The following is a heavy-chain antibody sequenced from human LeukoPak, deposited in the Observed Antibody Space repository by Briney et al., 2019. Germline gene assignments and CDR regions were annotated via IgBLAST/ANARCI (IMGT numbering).Heavy chain of an antibody. CDR1: GFTFSSYA. D-gene: IGHD6-13*01. CDR2: ISGSGGST. CDR3: AKDPGSQQLVLGYFDY. Sequence: GGSLRLSCAASGFTFSSYAMSWVRQAPGKGLEWVSAISGSGGSTYYADSVKGRFTISRDNSKNTLYLQMNSLRAEDTAVYYCAKDPGSQQLVLGYFDYWGQGTLVTVSS. J-gene: IGHJ4*02. V-gene: IGHV3-23*01.